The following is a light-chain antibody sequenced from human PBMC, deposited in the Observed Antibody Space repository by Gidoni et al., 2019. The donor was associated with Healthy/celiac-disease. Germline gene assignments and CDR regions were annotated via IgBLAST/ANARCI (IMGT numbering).Light chain of an antibody. Sequence: DIQLTQSPSFLSASVGDRVTITCRASPGISSYLAWYQQKPGKAPKLLIYAASTLQSGVPSRFSGSGSGTEFTLTISSLQPEDFATYYCQQLNSYPPTFXPXTKVDIK. CDR3: QQLNSYPPT. CDR1: PGISSY. V-gene: IGKV1-9*01. CDR2: AAS. J-gene: IGKJ3*01.